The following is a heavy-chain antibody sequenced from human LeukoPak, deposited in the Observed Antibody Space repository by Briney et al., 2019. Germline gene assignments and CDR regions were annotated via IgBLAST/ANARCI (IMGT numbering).Heavy chain of an antibody. CDR2: VSPIFGAA. CDR1: GGTFSSYA. J-gene: IGHJ4*02. Sequence: SVKVSCKASGGTFSSYAISWVRQAPGQGLDWMGGVSPIFGAANYAQRFQGRITITADESTNTAFMEMSSLRSEDTAVYYCATLRLGQLSFDFWGQGTLVTVSS. CDR3: ATLRLGQLSFDF. V-gene: IGHV1-69*13. D-gene: IGHD3-16*02.